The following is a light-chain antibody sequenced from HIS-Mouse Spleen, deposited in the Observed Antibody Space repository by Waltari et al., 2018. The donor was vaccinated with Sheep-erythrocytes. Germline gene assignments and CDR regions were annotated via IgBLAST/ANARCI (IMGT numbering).Light chain of an antibody. J-gene: IGLJ3*02. CDR1: RSDGGGYNY. V-gene: IGLV2-14*03. CDR3: SSYTSSSTWV. Sequence: QSALTQPASVYGSPGQSITISCTGTRSDGGGYNYVPWYQQHPGKAPKLLIYDVSNRPSGVSNRFSGSKSGNTASLTISGLQAEDEADYYCSSYTSSSTWVFGGGTKLTVL. CDR2: DVS.